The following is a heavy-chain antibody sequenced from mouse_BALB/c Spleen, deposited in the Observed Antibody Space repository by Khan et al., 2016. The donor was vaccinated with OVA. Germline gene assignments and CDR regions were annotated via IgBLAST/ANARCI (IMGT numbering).Heavy chain of an antibody. CDR2: IDPATGST. CDR3: ARHYWDVFVS. Sequence: EVQLQQSGAELVKPGASVKLSCTASGFSITDTYIHWVKQRPGQSLEWIGRIDPATGSTNYNPKFKGKATMTADKSSNTAYLQLSSLTSEETAVYYCARHYWDVFVSWGQRTLVTVSA. CDR1: GFSITDTY. D-gene: IGHD4-1*01. J-gene: IGHJ3*01. V-gene: IGHV14-3*02.